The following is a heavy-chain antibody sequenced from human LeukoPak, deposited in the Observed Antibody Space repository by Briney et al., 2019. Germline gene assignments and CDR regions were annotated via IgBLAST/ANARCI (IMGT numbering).Heavy chain of an antibody. CDR1: GGSFSGYY. CDR3: ATQTTVTTIDY. D-gene: IGHD4-11*01. Sequence: SETLSLTCAVYGGSFSGYYWSWIRQPPGKGLEWIGSIYHSGSTYYNPSLKSRVTIPVDTSKNQFSLKLSSVTAADTAVYYCATQTTVTTIDYWGQGTLVTVSS. J-gene: IGHJ4*02. V-gene: IGHV4-34*01. CDR2: IYHSGST.